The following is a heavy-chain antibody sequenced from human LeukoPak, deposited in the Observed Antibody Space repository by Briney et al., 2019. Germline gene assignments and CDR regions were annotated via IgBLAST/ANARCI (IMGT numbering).Heavy chain of an antibody. CDR2: ISNDGSTT. Sequence: PGGSLRLSCAASGFTFSSYWMHWVRQAPGKGLVWVSRISNDGSTTTYADSVKGRFTISRDNAKNTLFLQMNSLRVEDTAVYYCATSWILMVTGAFDIWGQGTMVTVSS. D-gene: IGHD5-18*01. J-gene: IGHJ3*02. CDR1: GFTFSSYW. CDR3: ATSWILMVTGAFDI. V-gene: IGHV3-74*01.